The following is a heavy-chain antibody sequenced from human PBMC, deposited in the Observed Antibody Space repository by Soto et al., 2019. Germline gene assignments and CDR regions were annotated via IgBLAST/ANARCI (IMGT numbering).Heavy chain of an antibody. CDR1: GFTFSDYY. V-gene: IGHV3-11*01. Sequence: QVQLVESGGGLVKPGGSLRLSCAASGFTFSDYYMSWIRQAPGKGLEWVSYICSDGTIMYYADSVKGRFTISRDNAKNSLYLQMNSLRAADTAVYYCARDLGYYDSDGYLDYWGQGTLVTVSS. D-gene: IGHD3-22*01. CDR2: ICSDGTIM. J-gene: IGHJ4*02. CDR3: ARDLGYYDSDGYLDY.